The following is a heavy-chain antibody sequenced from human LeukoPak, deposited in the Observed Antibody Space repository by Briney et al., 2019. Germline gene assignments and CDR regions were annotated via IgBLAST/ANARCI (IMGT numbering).Heavy chain of an antibody. J-gene: IGHJ6*02. Sequence: GGSLRLSCAAAGFTFSDYYMSWIRQAPGKGLEWVSYISSSGSTIYYADSVKGRFTISRDNAKNSLYLQMDSLRAEDTAVYYCAKAESIAAAGYGMDVWGQGTTVTVSS. CDR1: GFTFSDYY. CDR3: AKAESIAAAGYGMDV. V-gene: IGHV3-11*01. CDR2: ISSSGSTI. D-gene: IGHD6-13*01.